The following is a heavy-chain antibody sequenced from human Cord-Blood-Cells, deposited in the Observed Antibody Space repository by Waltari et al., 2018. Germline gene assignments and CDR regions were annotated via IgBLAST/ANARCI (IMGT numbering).Heavy chain of an antibody. CDR3: ATLYNWGIKTLFDY. CDR2: LNPNSGGT. Sequence: QVQLVQSGAEVKKQGASVKVSCKASGYTFTGYYMHWVRQAPGQGLEWMGWLNPNSGGTNYAQKFQGRVTMTRDTSISTAYMELSRLRSDDTAVYYCATLYNWGIKTLFDYWGQGTLVTVSS. CDR1: GYTFTGYY. J-gene: IGHJ4*02. D-gene: IGHD7-27*01. V-gene: IGHV1-2*02.